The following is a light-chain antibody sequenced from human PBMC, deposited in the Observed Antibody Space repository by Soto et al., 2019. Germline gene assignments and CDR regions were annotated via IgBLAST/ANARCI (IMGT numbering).Light chain of an antibody. Sequence: DIQITQSPSTLSGSVGDRVTITCRASQTISSWLAWYQQKPGKAPKLLIYKASTLKSGVPSRFSGSGSGTDFTLKISRVEAEDVGVYYCMQALQTLTFGGGTKVDIK. J-gene: IGKJ4*01. CDR2: KAS. V-gene: IGKV1-5*03. CDR1: QTISSW. CDR3: MQALQTLT.